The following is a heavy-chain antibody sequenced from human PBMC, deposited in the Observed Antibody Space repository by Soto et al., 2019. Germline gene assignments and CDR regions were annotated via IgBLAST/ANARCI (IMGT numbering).Heavy chain of an antibody. Sequence: QVQLQESGPGLVRPSETLSLTCTVSGGSFSSYYWTWIRQSPGKGLEWIGYIYYSGSTDYNPSLRGRLAISIDTSKNQFSLRLNSMTAADTAVYYCAGRECRGTNCYYLDYYYMDVWGKGTTVTVSS. CDR3: AGRECRGTNCYYLDYYYMDV. J-gene: IGHJ6*03. CDR2: IYYSGST. D-gene: IGHD2-2*01. CDR1: GGSFSSYY. V-gene: IGHV4-59*08.